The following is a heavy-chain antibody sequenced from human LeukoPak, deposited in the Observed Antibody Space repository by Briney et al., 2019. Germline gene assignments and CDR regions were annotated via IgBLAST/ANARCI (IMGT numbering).Heavy chain of an antibody. CDR2: IYSGGST. CDR1: GFTVSSNF. V-gene: IGHV3-66*01. D-gene: IGHD6-13*01. CDR3: ARGAPEEGIAAAGTWFGYYYGMDV. Sequence: GGSLRLSCAASGFTVSSNFMSWVRQAPGKGLEWVSVIYSGGSTYYADSVKGRFTISRDNAKNSLYLQMNSLRAEDTAVYYCARGAPEEGIAAAGTWFGYYYGMDVWGQGTTVTVSS. J-gene: IGHJ6*02.